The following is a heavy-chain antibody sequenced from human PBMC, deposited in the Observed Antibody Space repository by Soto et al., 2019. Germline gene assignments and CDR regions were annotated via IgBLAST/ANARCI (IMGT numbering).Heavy chain of an antibody. CDR3: ARDRAGYSSHFVY. CDR1: RGTFTNYA. J-gene: IGHJ4*02. D-gene: IGHD2-2*03. Sequence: QVYLVQSGAEVKKPGSSVKVSCKALRGTFTNYAFSWGRQAPGQGLEWMGGIMPFFGSGNNAQKFQGRINITADESTSSVYLELTSLRSEDTAVYYCARDRAGYSSHFVYWGQGTLVTVSS. CDR2: IMPFFGSG. V-gene: IGHV1-69*01.